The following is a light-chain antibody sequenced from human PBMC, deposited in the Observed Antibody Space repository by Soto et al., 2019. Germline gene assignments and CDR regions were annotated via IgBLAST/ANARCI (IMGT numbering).Light chain of an antibody. CDR3: QHYDTYPLT. J-gene: IGKJ4*01. CDR2: KAS. CDR1: QSIRSW. V-gene: IGKV1-5*03. Sequence: DIQMTQSPSTLSASVGDRVTITCRATQSIRSWLAWYQQKPGKAPKFLIHKASSLESGVPSRFSGSGSGTEFTLTISSLQPDDFATYYCQHYDTYPLTFGGGTKVEIK.